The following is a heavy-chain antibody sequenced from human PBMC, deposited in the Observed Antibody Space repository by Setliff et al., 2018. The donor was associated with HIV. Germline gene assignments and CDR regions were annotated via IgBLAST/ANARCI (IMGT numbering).Heavy chain of an antibody. CDR2: IDSDGSDT. J-gene: IGHJ4*02. D-gene: IGHD3-3*01. CDR1: GLTFSNYW. Sequence: GGSLRLSCAASGLTFSNYWMHWVRQAPGKGLEWVPRIDSDGSDTNYADSVRGRFTISRDNVKNTVYLQLTSLRAEDTAVYYCARGPQYNFWGGYLGLWGQGTLVTVSS. V-gene: IGHV3-74*01. CDR3: ARGPQYNFWGGYLGL.